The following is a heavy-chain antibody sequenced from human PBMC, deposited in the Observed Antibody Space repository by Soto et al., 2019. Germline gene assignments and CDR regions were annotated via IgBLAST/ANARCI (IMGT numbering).Heavy chain of an antibody. V-gene: IGHV3-9*01. CDR2: ISWNSGSI. CDR3: AKAPKLTYSSSWQDYFDH. CDR1: GFSLYYFS. J-gene: IGHJ4*02. Sequence: LSPAAPGFSLYYFSLHWGPATPGEGVEWVSGISWNSGSIGYADSVKGRFTISRDNAKNSLYLQMNSLRAEDTALYYCAKAPKLTYSSSWQDYFDHWGQGTLVTVSS. D-gene: IGHD6-13*01.